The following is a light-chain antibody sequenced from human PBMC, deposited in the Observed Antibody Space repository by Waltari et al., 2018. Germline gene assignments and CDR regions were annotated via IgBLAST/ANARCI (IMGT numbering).Light chain of an antibody. Sequence: DVVMTQSPLSLPVTLGQPASISCRSSRSLVHSDGNTYLSWFQQRPGQSPRRLIYKVSNRDSGVPDRFSGSGSGTDFTLKISRVEAEDVGVYYCMQGSHWPPEITFGPGTRVDIK. V-gene: IGKV2-30*02. CDR3: MQGSHWPPEIT. J-gene: IGKJ3*01. CDR1: RSLVHSDGNTY. CDR2: KVS.